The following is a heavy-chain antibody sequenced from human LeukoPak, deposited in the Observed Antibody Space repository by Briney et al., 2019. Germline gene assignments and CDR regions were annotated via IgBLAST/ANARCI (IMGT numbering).Heavy chain of an antibody. V-gene: IGHV3-23*01. Sequence: PGGSLRLSCAASGFTFSSYAMSWVRQAPGKGLDWFSAISDSGGSTYHADSVKGRFTISRGNSKNTLYLQMNSLRAEDTAVYYCAKGSAGSRPYYFDYWGQGTLVTVSS. CDR3: AKGSAGSRPYYFDY. CDR1: GFTFSSYA. D-gene: IGHD2-15*01. J-gene: IGHJ4*02. CDR2: ISDSGGST.